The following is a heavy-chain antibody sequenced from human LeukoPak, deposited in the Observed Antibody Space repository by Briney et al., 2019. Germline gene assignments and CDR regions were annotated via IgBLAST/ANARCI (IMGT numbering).Heavy chain of an antibody. CDR3: AELGITMIGGV. D-gene: IGHD3-10*02. CDR2: ISSSGSTI. CDR1: GFTFSSYE. J-gene: IGHJ6*04. Sequence: GGSLRLSCAASGFTFSSYEMNWVRKAPGRGLEWVSYISSSGSTIYYADSVKGRFTISRDNAKNSLYLQMNSLRAEDTAVYYCAELGITMIGGVWGKGTTVTISS. V-gene: IGHV3-48*03.